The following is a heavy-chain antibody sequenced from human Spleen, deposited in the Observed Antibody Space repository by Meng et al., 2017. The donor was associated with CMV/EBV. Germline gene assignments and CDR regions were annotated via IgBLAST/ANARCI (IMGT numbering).Heavy chain of an antibody. D-gene: IGHD6-6*01. Sequence: SETLSLTCTVSGGSISSYYWSWIRQPPGKGLEWIGYIYYSGSTNYNPSLKSRVTISVDTSKNQFSLKLSSVTAADTAVYYCARVPEYSSSYHFDSWGQGTLVTVSS. J-gene: IGHJ4*02. CDR1: GGSISSYY. V-gene: IGHV4-59*01. CDR2: IYYSGST. CDR3: ARVPEYSSSYHFDS.